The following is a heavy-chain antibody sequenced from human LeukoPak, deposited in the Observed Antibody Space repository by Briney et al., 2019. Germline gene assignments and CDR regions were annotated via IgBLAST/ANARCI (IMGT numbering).Heavy chain of an antibody. V-gene: IGHV1-46*01. CDR2: INTSGGST. D-gene: IGHD1-1*01. CDR1: GDTFTSYY. J-gene: IGHJ4*02. CDR3: ARDGKNGPGYYFDY. Sequence: GASVKVSCKASGDTFTSYYMHWVRQAPGQGLEWMGIINTSGGSTSYAQKFQGRVTMTRDTSTSTVYMERSSLRSEDTAVYYCARDGKNGPGYYFDYWGQGTLVTVSS.